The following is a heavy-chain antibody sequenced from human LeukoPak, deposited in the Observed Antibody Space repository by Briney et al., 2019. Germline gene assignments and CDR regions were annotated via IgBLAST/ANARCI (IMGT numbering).Heavy chain of an antibody. D-gene: IGHD6-19*01. CDR2: IIPIFGTA. CDR1: GGTFSSYA. CDR3: ARDEGIAVAGL. V-gene: IGHV1-69*05. Sequence: ASVKLSCKASGGTFSSYAISWVRQAPGQGLEWMGRIIPIFGTANYAQKFQGRVTITTDESTSTAYMELSSLRSEDTAVYYCARDEGIAVAGLWGQGTLVTVSS. J-gene: IGHJ4*02.